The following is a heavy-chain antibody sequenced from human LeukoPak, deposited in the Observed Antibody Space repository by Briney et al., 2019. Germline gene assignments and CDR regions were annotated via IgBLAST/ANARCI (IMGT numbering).Heavy chain of an antibody. Sequence: GASVKVSCKASGYTFTSYGISWVRQAPGQGLEWVGWISAYNGNTNYAQKLQGRVTMTTDTSTSTAYMELRSLRSDDTAVYYCARDLRWWQPRYFDYWGQGTLVTVSS. CDR2: ISAYNGNT. CDR3: ARDLRWWQPRYFDY. J-gene: IGHJ4*02. D-gene: IGHD2-15*01. CDR1: GYTFTSYG. V-gene: IGHV1-18*01.